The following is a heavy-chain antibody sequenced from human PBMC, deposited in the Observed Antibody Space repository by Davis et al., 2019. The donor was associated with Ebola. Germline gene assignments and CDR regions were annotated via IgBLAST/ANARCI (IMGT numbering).Heavy chain of an antibody. Sequence: GESLKISCAASAFSFSSYSMNWVRQAPGKGLEWVSYISTSSSPIYYADSVKGRFTISRDNAKNSLYLQMNSLRDEDTAVYYCARDQGAIAARPSAFDMWGQGTIVTVSS. V-gene: IGHV3-48*02. CDR3: ARDQGAIAARPSAFDM. CDR2: ISTSSSPI. D-gene: IGHD6-6*01. J-gene: IGHJ3*02. CDR1: AFSFSSYS.